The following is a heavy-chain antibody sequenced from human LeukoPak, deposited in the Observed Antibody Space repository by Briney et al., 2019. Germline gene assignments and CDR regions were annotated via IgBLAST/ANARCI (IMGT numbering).Heavy chain of an antibody. Sequence: VRQAXXXXXXWVAVISYDGSNKYYADSVKGRFTISRDNSKNTLYLQMNSLRAEDTAVYYCAKDPYSTVTSPGYWGQGTLVTVSS. J-gene: IGHJ4*02. D-gene: IGHD4-17*01. CDR3: AKDPYSTVTSPGY. CDR2: ISYDGSNK. V-gene: IGHV3-30*18.